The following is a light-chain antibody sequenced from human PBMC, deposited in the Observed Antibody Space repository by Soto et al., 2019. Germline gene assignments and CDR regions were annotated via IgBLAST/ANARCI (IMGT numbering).Light chain of an antibody. CDR3: QQYNSYPCT. V-gene: IGKV1-5*01. Sequence: DIQMTQSPSTLSASVGDRVTITCRASQSISSWLAWYQDKPGKAPKRLIWDASSLQTGVPSTFSGSGSGTVFTPTISSLQPDDFATYYCQQYNSYPCTFGQGTKLEIK. J-gene: IGKJ2*02. CDR1: QSISSW. CDR2: DAS.